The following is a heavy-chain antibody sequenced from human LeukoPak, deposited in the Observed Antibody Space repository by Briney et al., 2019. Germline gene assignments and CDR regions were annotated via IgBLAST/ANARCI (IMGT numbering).Heavy chain of an antibody. V-gene: IGHV3-48*01. J-gene: IGHJ5*02. CDR2: ISSSSSTI. Sequence: GGSLKLSCAASGFTFSNYNMNWVRQAPGKGLEWVSYISSSSSTIYYADSVKGRFTISRDNAKNSLYLQMNSLRAEDTAVYYCARDIAAAGKIWFDPWGQGTLVTVSS. CDR3: ARDIAAAGKIWFDP. CDR1: GFTFSNYN. D-gene: IGHD6-13*01.